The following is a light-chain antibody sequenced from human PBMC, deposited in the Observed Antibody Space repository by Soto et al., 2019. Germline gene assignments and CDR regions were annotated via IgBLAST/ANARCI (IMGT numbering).Light chain of an antibody. CDR3: CSYAGSYTFV. V-gene: IGLV1-47*01. CDR2: RNN. J-gene: IGLJ1*01. Sequence: QSVLTQPPSASGTPGQGVTISCSGSTSNIGSNYVYWYQQLPGTAPKLLIYRNNQRPSGVPDRCSGSKSDNTASLTSSGLQAEDEADYYCCSYAGSYTFVFGIGTKVTVL. CDR1: TSNIGSNY.